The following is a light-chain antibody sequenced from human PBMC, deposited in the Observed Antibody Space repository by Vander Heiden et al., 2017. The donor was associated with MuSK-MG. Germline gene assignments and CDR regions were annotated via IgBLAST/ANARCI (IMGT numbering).Light chain of an antibody. CDR1: QSISSY. CDR3: QQSDSTPLT. J-gene: IGKJ4*01. CDR2: AAS. V-gene: IGKV1-39*01. Sequence: DIQMTQSPSSLSESVGDRVTITCRASQSISSYLNWYQQKPGKAPKLLIYAASSLQSGVPSRFSGSGSGTDFTLTISSLQPEDFATYYCQQSDSTPLTFGGGTKVEIK.